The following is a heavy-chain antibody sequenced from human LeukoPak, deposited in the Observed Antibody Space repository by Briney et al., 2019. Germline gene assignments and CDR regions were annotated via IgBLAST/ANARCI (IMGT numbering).Heavy chain of an antibody. CDR3: AREYVVTMVRGVMGAFDI. D-gene: IGHD3-10*01. J-gene: IGHJ3*02. Sequence: SETLSLTCTVSGGSISSYYWSWIRQPAGKGLEWIGRIYTSGSTNYNPSVKSRVTMSVDTSKNQFSLKLSSVTAADTAVYYCAREYVVTMVRGVMGAFDIWGQGTMVTVSS. CDR2: IYTSGST. V-gene: IGHV4-4*07. CDR1: GGSISSYY.